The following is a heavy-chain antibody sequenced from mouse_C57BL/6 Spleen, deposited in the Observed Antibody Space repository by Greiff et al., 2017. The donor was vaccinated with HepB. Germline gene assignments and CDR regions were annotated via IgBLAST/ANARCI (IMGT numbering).Heavy chain of an antibody. CDR2: INPNNGGT. D-gene: IGHD2-4*01. CDR1: GYTFTDYN. J-gene: IGHJ3*01. V-gene: IGHV1-18*01. CDR3: AGSYDDSSWFAY. Sequence: EVQLQQSGPELVKPGASVKIPCKASGYTFTDYNMDWVKQSHGKSLEWIGDINPNNGGTIYNQKFKGKATLTVDKSSSTAYMELRSLTSEDTAVYDCAGSYDDSSWFAYWGQGTLVTVSA.